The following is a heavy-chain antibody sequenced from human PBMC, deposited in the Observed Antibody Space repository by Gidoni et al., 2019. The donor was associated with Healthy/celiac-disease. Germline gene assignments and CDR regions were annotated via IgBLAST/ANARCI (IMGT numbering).Heavy chain of an antibody. CDR3: AREGYFDL. CDR2: INSEGSST. CDR1: GFTFSSYW. V-gene: IGHV3-74*01. Sequence: EVQLVESGGGLVQPGGSLRLSCAASGFTFSSYWTHWVRQAQGKGLVWVARINSEGSSTSYADSVKGRFTISRDNAKNTLYLEMNSLRAEDTAVYYCAREGYFDLWGRGTLVTVSS. J-gene: IGHJ2*01.